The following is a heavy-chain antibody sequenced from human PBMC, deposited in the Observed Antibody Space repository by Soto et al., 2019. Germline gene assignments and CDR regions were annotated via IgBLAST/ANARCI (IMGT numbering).Heavy chain of an antibody. Sequence: SETLSLTCTVSGDSIDNDDYYWSWIRQPPGKGLEWIGYISNSGSTFHNPSLRGRLSMSIDTSKNQFSLRLTSVTAADTAVYYCARYKVGGSGSYYNAWFDPWGQGTLVTVSS. CDR2: ISNSGST. CDR1: GDSIDNDDYY. CDR3: ARYKVGGSGSYYNAWFDP. D-gene: IGHD3-10*01. J-gene: IGHJ5*02. V-gene: IGHV4-30-4*01.